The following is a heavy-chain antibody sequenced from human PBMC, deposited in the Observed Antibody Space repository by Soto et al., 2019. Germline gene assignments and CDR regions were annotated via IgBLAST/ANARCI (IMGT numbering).Heavy chain of an antibody. CDR1: GFIFSDYE. Sequence: GGSLRLSCEGSGFIFSDYEMNWARQVPGKGLEWISYISISGKIIHYADSVKGRFTISRDNAKNSVYLQMNSLRVEDTAIYYCAREGGFDWFYPWGQGTLVTVSS. J-gene: IGHJ5*02. CDR2: ISISGKII. V-gene: IGHV3-48*03. CDR3: AREGGFDWFYP.